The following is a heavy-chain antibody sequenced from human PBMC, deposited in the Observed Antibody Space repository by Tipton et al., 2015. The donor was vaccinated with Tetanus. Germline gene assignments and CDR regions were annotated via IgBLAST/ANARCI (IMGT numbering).Heavy chain of an antibody. CDR1: GYTFTGYY. D-gene: IGHD1-14*01. CDR3: ARDEALAEPSYSDR. CDR2: ITPNRGGT. V-gene: IGHV1-2*02. Sequence: QSGAEVKKPGASVKVSCKVSGYTFTGYYMHWVRQAPGQGLEWMGWITPNRGGTNYAQKFQGRVSMTRDTSISTAYMVLSRLRSGDPAVYYCARDEALAEPSYSDRCGQGALVTVSS. J-gene: IGHJ5*02.